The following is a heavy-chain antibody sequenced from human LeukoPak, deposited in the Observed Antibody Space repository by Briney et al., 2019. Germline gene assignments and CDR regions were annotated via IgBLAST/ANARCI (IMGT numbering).Heavy chain of an antibody. CDR3: ARGMYGLDV. CDR2: INPNSGAA. J-gene: IGHJ6*02. Sequence: ASVKVSCKTSGYTFTGYYIHWVRQAPGQGLEWMGWINPNSGAANYARKFQGRVTMTRDTSITTAYMEVSRLRFDDTAVYYCARGMYGLDVWGQGTTVTVSS. CDR1: GYTFTGYY. V-gene: IGHV1-2*02.